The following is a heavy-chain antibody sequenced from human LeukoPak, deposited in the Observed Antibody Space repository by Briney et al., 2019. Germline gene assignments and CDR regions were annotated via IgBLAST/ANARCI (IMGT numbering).Heavy chain of an antibody. J-gene: IGHJ4*02. CDR2: ISYDGSNK. V-gene: IGHV3-30*18. D-gene: IGHD3-22*01. Sequence: QPGGSLRLSCAASGFTFSSYGMHWVRQAPGKGLEWVAVISYDGSNKYYADSVKGRFTISRDNSKNTLYLQMNSLRAEDTAVYYCAKDYYDSSGPPYFDYWGQGTLVTVSS. CDR1: GFTFSSYG. CDR3: AKDYYDSSGPPYFDY.